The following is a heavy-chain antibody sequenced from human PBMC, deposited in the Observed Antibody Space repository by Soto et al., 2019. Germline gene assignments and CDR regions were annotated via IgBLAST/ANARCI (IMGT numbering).Heavy chain of an antibody. CDR2: ISAYNGNT. CDR3: ARGRPSSGWQGIDFDY. J-gene: IGHJ4*02. D-gene: IGHD6-19*01. V-gene: IGHV1-18*01. CDR1: GYTFTSYG. Sequence: ASVKVSCTASGYTFTSYGISWVRQAPGQGLEWMGWISAYNGNTNYAQKLQGRVTMTTDTSTSTAYMELRSLRSDDTAVYYCARGRPSSGWQGIDFDYWGQGTLVTVSS.